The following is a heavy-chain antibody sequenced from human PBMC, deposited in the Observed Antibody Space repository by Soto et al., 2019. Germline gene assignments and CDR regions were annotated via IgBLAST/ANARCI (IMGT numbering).Heavy chain of an antibody. J-gene: IGHJ5*02. CDR2: INHSGST. CDR3: ARAKITMVRGVIEYNWFDP. D-gene: IGHD3-10*01. V-gene: IGHV4-34*01. Sequence: SETLSLTCAVYGGSFSGYYWSWIRQPPGKGLEWIGEINHSGSTNYNPSLKSRVTISVDTSKNQFSLKLSSVTAADTAVYYCARAKITMVRGVIEYNWFDPWGQGTLVTVSS. CDR1: GGSFSGYY.